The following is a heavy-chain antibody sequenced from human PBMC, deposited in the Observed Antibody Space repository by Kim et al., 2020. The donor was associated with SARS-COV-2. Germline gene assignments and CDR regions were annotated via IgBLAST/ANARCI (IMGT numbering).Heavy chain of an antibody. CDR2: IYYSGST. CDR3: ARYLRRCSSTSCYDYYYYYYIDV. J-gene: IGHJ6*03. D-gene: IGHD2-2*01. Sequence: SETLSLTCTVSGGSISSYYWSWIRQPPGKGLEWIGYIYYSGSTNYNPSLKSRVTISVDTSKNQFSLELSSVTAADTTVYYCARYLRRCSSTSCYDYYYYYYIDVCGEGAPVTVSS. V-gene: IGHV4-59*08. CDR1: GGSISSYY.